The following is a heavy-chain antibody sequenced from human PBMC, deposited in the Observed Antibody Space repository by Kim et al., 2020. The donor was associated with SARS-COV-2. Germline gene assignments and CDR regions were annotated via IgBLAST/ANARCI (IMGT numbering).Heavy chain of an antibody. V-gene: IGHV6-1*01. J-gene: IGHJ4*02. CDR3: AREEVMLEGGYFDY. Sequence: AVSVKSRLTIHPDTAKNQCSLQLNSVTPEDTAVYYCAREEVMLEGGYFDYWGQGTLVTVSS. D-gene: IGHD3-16*01.